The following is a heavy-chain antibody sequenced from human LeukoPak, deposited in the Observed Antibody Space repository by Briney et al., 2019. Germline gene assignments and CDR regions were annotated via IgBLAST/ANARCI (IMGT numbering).Heavy chain of an antibody. Sequence: TSETLSLTCTVSGGSISSYYWSWLRQPPGKGLVWLANIYHTGSTNYNPSLSSRVTISIDTAKNQFSLKLTSVTAADTAVYYCARRGRNSSGWQDYLWGQGTLVTVSS. CDR2: IYHTGST. J-gene: IGHJ4*02. D-gene: IGHD6-25*01. CDR1: GGSISSYY. CDR3: ARRGRNSSGWQDYL. V-gene: IGHV4-59*01.